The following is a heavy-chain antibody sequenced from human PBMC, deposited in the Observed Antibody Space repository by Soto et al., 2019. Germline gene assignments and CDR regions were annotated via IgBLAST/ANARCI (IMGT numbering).Heavy chain of an antibody. V-gene: IGHV4-59*01. CDR2: IYYSGST. J-gene: IGHJ6*02. CDR3: ARENGSGSYSGLYYYYHGMDV. CDR1: GGSISSYY. Sequence: SETLSLTCTVSGGSISSYYLSWIRQPPGKGLEWIGYIYYSGSTNYNPSLKSRVTISVDTSKNQFSLKLSSVTAADTAVYYCARENGSGSYSGLYYYYHGMDVWGQGTTVT. D-gene: IGHD3-10*01.